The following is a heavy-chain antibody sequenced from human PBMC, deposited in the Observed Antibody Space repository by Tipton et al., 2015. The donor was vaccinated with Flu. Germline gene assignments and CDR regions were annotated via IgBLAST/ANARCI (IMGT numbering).Heavy chain of an antibody. CDR3: VRDQVSAFDV. CDR1: GFTLSHHW. V-gene: IGHV3-7*03. D-gene: IGHD2-8*01. CDR2: IKTNGMET. Sequence: SLRLSCAASGFTLSHHWMSWIRQAPGKGLEWVANIKTNGMETHYLDSVKGRFTISRDNAKNLLFLQMNRLRVEDTAIYYCVRDQVSAFDVWGQGAAVAVSS. J-gene: IGHJ4*02.